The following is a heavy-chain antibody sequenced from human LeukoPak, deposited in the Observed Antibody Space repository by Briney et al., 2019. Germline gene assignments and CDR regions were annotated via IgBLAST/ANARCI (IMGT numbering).Heavy chain of an antibody. D-gene: IGHD3-22*01. V-gene: IGHV4-59*01. CDR3: ARDRYDSSGYYLEY. Sequence: SETLSLTCTVSGGSSSSYYWSWIRQPPGKGLEWIGYIYYSGSTNYSPSLKSRVTISVDTSKNQFSLKLSSVTAADTAVYYCARDRYDSSGYYLEYWGQGTLVTVSS. J-gene: IGHJ4*02. CDR1: GGSSSSYY. CDR2: IYYSGST.